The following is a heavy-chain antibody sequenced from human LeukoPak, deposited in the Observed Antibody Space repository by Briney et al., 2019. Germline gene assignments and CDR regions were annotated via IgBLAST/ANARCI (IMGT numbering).Heavy chain of an antibody. D-gene: IGHD3-3*01. J-gene: IGHJ4*02. Sequence: GGSLRLSCAASGLTISSYAMSWVRQAPGKGLEWVSAISGSSGHTYYADSVKGRFTISRVNSKNTLYLQMNSLRAEDTAVYYCAKVGFSEMEWLLYSDHWGQGTLVTVSS. CDR2: ISGSSGHT. CDR3: AKVGFSEMEWLLYSDH. CDR1: GLTISSYA. V-gene: IGHV3-23*01.